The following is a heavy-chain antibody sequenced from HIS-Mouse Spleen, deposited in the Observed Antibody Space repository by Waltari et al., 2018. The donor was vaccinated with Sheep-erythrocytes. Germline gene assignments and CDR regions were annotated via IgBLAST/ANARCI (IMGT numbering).Heavy chain of an antibody. V-gene: IGHV4-39*07. CDR1: GGSISSSSYY. D-gene: IGHD3-3*01. CDR3: ARVPPGYYDFWSGPTGPRWFDP. CDR2: IYYSGST. J-gene: IGHJ5*02. Sequence: QLQLQESGPGLVKPSETLSLTCTVSGGSISSSSYYWGWIRQPPGKGPEWIGRIYYSGSTSYNPSLKSRVTISVDTSKNQFSLKLSSVTAADTAVYYCARVPPGYYDFWSGPTGPRWFDPWGQGTLVTVSS.